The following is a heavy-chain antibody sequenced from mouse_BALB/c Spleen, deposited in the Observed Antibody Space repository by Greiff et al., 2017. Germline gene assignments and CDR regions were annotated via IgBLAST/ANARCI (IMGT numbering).Heavy chain of an antibody. V-gene: IGHV5-6-5*01. D-gene: IGHD1-2*01. CDR1: GFTFSSYA. CDR3: ARWYGGYAMDY. Sequence: DVQLVESGAGLVKPGGSLKISCAASGFTFSSYAMYWVRQTPEKRLEWVAVISSGGSTNYPDGVKCRFTISRDNSRNIVYLQMSSLRSEDTAMYYCARWYGGYAMDYWGQGTPVTVSS. CDR2: ISSGGST. J-gene: IGHJ4*01.